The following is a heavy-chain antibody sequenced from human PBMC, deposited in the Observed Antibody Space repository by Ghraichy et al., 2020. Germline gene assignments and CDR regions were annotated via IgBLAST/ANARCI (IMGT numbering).Heavy chain of an antibody. J-gene: IGHJ3*02. D-gene: IGHD3-9*01. CDR3: ARGSPYYEVLTGYYFQPRAFYI. V-gene: IGHV4-34*01. Sequence: GSLRLSCAVYVGSFSGRYWSWIRQPPGKGLEWIGEIIHSGSTNYNPSLKSRVIMSVDTSKNQFSLKLSSVSAADTAMYYCARGSPYYEVLTGYYFQPRAFYIWGQGTMVTVSS. CDR2: IIHSGST. CDR1: VGSFSGRY.